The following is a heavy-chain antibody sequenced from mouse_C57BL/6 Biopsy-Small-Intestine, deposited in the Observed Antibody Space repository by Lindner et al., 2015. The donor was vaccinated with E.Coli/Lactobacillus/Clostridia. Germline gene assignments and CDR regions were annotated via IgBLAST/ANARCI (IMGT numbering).Heavy chain of an antibody. CDR2: INPSTGGT. V-gene: IGHV1-42*01. CDR1: GYSFTSYY. J-gene: IGHJ2*01. CDR3: ARYYYGSSYFDY. Sequence: VQLQESGPDLVKPGASVKISCKASGYSFTSYYMNWVKQSPEKSLEWIGEINPSTGGTTYNQKFRAKATMTVDKSSSTAYMQLRGLTSEDSAVYYCARYYYGSSYFDYWGQGTTLTVSS. D-gene: IGHD1-1*01.